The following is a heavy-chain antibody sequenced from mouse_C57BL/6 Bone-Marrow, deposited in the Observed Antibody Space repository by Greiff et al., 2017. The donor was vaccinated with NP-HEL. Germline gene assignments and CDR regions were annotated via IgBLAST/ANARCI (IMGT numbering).Heavy chain of an antibody. CDR3: TRGELPYYAMDY. CDR1: GFTFSSYA. J-gene: IGHJ4*01. CDR2: ISSGGDYI. D-gene: IGHD2-1*01. V-gene: IGHV5-9-1*02. Sequence: EVKLMESGEGLVKPGGSLKLSCAASGFTFSSYAMSWVRQTPEKRLEWVAYISSGGDYIYYADTVKGRFTISRDNARNTLYLQMSSLKSEDTAMYYCTRGELPYYAMDYWGQGTSVTVSS.